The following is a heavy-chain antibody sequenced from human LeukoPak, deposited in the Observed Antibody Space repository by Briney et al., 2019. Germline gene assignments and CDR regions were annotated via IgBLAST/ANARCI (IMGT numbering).Heavy chain of an antibody. CDR1: GFTFSSYG. J-gene: IGHJ4*02. V-gene: IGHV3-33*06. CDR3: VKTGDNVLGAFDY. CDR2: IWYDGSNK. D-gene: IGHD2-8*01. Sequence: GGSLRLSCAASGFTFSSYGMHWVRQAPGKGLEWVAVIWYDGSNKYYADSVKGRFTISRDNSKNTLYLQMNSLRAEDTAVYYCVKTGDNVLGAFDYWGQGTLVTVSS.